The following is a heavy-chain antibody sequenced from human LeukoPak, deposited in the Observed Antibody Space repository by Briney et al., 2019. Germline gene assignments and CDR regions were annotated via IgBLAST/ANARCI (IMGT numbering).Heavy chain of an antibody. CDR2: IYYSGST. Sequence: SETLSLTCTVSGGSISSSSYYWGWIRQPPGKGLERIGSIYYSGSTYYNPSLKSRVTISVDTSKNQFSLKLSSVTAADTAVYYCARLNIAVAGDFDYWGQGTLVTVSS. CDR1: GGSISSSSYY. CDR3: ARLNIAVAGDFDY. V-gene: IGHV4-39*01. D-gene: IGHD6-19*01. J-gene: IGHJ4*02.